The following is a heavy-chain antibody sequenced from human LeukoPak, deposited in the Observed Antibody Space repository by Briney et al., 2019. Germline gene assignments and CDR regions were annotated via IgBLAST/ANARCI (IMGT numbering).Heavy chain of an antibody. CDR3: ARDRLTSGSYFFDY. CDR1: AFTFSDYS. Sequence: SGGSLRLSCAASAFTFSDYSMNWVRQAPGKGLEWISYISGRSSTIYYADSVRGRSTISRDNAKNSMYLQMNSLRAEDTAVYYCARDRLTSGSYFFDYWGQGTLVTVSS. V-gene: IGHV3-48*01. D-gene: IGHD1-26*01. CDR2: ISGRSSTI. J-gene: IGHJ4*02.